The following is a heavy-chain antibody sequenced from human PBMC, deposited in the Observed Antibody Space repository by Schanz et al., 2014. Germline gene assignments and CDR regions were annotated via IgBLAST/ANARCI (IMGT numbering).Heavy chain of an antibody. CDR1: GFTFDKYA. Sequence: EVQLVESGGGLVQPGKSLRLSCAASGFTFDKYAMHWVRQAPGKGLEWVSVISWNSGTIGYADSVKGRFTISRDNAKNSLYLEMNSLRAEDTAVYYCLAPDYGMDVWGQGTTVTGSS. V-gene: IGHV3-9*01. J-gene: IGHJ6*02. CDR3: LAPDYGMDV. CDR2: ISWNSGTI.